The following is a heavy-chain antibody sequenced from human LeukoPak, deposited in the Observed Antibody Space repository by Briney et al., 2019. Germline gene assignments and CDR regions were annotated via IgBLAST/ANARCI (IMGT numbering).Heavy chain of an antibody. J-gene: IGHJ4*02. CDR1: GGTFSSYA. CDR3: ARGHSGSYSGDY. D-gene: IGHD1-26*01. V-gene: IGHV1-69*05. CDR2: IIPIFGTA. Sequence: SVKVSCKASGGTFSSYAISWVRQAPGQGLEWMGGIIPIFGTANCAQKFQGRVTITTDESTSTAYMELSSLRSEDTAVYYCARGHSGSYSGDYWGQGTLVTVSS.